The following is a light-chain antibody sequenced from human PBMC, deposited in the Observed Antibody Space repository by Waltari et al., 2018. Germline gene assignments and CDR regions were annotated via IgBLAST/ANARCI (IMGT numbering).Light chain of an antibody. CDR3: QQYGDSRWT. V-gene: IGKV3-20*01. CDR1: QSVTGSY. CDR2: GAS. Sequence: ETVLTQSPGPLSLSPGERASLSCRASQSVTGSYITWYQQRPGQAPRLLIYGASNRATGIPERFSGSRSGTEFTLTISRLERDDFAVYYCQQYGDSRWTFGQGTKVEIK. J-gene: IGKJ1*01.